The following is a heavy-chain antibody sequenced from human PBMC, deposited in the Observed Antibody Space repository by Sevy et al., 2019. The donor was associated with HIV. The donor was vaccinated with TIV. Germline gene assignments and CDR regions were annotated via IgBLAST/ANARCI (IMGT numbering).Heavy chain of an antibody. J-gene: IGHJ4*02. V-gene: IGHV1-24*01. CDR3: AVTKDYYDSSGYPFDY. CDR2: FDPEDGKT. Sequence: ASVKVSCKVSGYTLTQLSMHWVRQAPGKGLEWMGTFDPEDGKTIYAQKFQGRVTMTEGKSTDTAYMQLTSLRSEDTAVFYCAVTKDYYDSSGYPFDYWGLGTLVTVSS. CDR1: GYTLTQLS. D-gene: IGHD3-22*01.